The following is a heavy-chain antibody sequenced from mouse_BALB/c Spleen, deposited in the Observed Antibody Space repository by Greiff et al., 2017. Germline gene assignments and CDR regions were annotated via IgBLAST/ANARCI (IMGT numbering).Heavy chain of an antibody. D-gene: IGHD2-10*02. J-gene: IGHJ3*01. CDR1: GFTFSSYG. V-gene: IGHV5-6*01. CDR2: ISSGGSYT. Sequence: EVHLVESGGDLVKPGGSLKLSCAASGFTFSSYGMSWVRQTPDKRLEWVATISSGGSYTYYPDSVKGRFTISRDNAKNTLYLQMSSLKSEDTAMYYCARHGYGNYVWFAYWGQGTLVTVSA. CDR3: ARHGYGNYVWFAY.